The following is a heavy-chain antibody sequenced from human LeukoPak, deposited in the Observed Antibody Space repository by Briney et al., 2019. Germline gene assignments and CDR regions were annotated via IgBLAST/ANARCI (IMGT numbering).Heavy chain of an antibody. CDR3: AKETYSSGWYPYFYY. CDR1: GFTFSSYA. D-gene: IGHD6-19*01. V-gene: IGHV3-23*01. J-gene: IGHJ4*02. CDR2: ISGSGGST. Sequence: GGSLRLSCVASGFTFSSYAMSWVRQAPGKGLEWVSGISGSGGSTYYADSVKGRFTISRDNSKNTLFLQMNSLRAEDTAVYYCAKETYSSGWYPYFYYCGQGTLVTVSS.